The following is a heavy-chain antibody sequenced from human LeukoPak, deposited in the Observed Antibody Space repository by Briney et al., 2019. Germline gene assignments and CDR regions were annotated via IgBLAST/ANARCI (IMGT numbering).Heavy chain of an antibody. V-gene: IGHV3-23*01. CDR2: ISGSGGST. D-gene: IGHD3-9*01. CDR3: AKDFLTGYYMSYGPGAFDI. Sequence: HPGGSLRLSCAASGFTFSSYAMSWVRQAPGKGLEWVSAISGSGGSTYYADSVKGRFTISRDNSKNTLYLQMNSLRAEDTAVYYCAKDFLTGYYMSYGPGAFDIWGQGKMVTVSS. J-gene: IGHJ3*02. CDR1: GFTFSSYA.